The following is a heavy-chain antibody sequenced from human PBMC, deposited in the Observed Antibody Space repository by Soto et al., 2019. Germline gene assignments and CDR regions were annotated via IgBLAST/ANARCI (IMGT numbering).Heavy chain of an antibody. J-gene: IGHJ3*01. CDR1: GGSFSGYY. CDR2: INLSGSP. Sequence: QLHLEQRGAGLLKPSETLSLTCDVYGGSFSGYYWGWVRQAPGKGLEWIVDINLSGSPNYNPSLQGRVAASLDSSKTHFSTKLSSATAAGTAVYYCAPFPPEGRTATPRGDDAFDLWRQGTLVTVSS. V-gene: IGHV4-34*02. D-gene: IGHD3-10*01. CDR3: APFPPEGRTATPRGDDAFDL.